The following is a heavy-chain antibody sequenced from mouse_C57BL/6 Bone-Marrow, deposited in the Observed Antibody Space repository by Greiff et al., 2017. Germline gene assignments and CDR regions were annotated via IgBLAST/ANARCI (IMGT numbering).Heavy chain of an antibody. Sequence: VQLKESGAELARPGASVKLSCKASGYTFTSYGISWVKQRTGQGLEWIGEIYPRSGNTYYNEKFKGKATLTADKSSSTAYMELRSLTSEDSAVYFCARYEWLLLDYWGQGTTLTVSS. V-gene: IGHV1-81*01. J-gene: IGHJ2*01. CDR2: IYPRSGNT. CDR1: GYTFTSYG. CDR3: ARYEWLLLDY. D-gene: IGHD2-3*01.